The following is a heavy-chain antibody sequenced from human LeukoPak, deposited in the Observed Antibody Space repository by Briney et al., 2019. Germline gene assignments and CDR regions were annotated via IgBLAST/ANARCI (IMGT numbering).Heavy chain of an antibody. CDR2: IYYSGST. V-gene: IGHV4-39*01. J-gene: IGHJ4*02. CDR1: GGSISIGSYY. D-gene: IGHD3-9*01. Sequence: SETLSLTCTVSGGSISIGSYYWGWIRQPPGKGLEWIGSIYYSGSTYYNPSLKSRVTISVDTSKNQFSLKLSSVTAADTAVYYCAGLFDPSYSEYWGQGTLVTVAS. CDR3: AGLFDPSYSEY.